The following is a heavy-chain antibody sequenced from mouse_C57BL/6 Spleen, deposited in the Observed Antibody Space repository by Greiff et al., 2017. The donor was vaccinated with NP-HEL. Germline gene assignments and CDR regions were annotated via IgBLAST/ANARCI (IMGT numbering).Heavy chain of an antibody. J-gene: IGHJ4*01. Sequence: VQLQQSGPGLVQPSQSLSITCTVSGFSLTSYGVHWVRQSPGKGLEWLGVIWRGGSTDYNAAFMSRLSITKDNSKSQVFFKMNSLQADDTAIYYCAKKAIYDGYYYYAMDYWGQGTSVTVSS. CDR1: GFSLTSYG. D-gene: IGHD2-3*01. V-gene: IGHV2-5*01. CDR2: IWRGGST. CDR3: AKKAIYDGYYYYAMDY.